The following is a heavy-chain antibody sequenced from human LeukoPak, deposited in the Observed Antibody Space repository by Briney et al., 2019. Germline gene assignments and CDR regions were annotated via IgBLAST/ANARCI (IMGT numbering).Heavy chain of an antibody. V-gene: IGHV4-38-2*02. CDR3: ARAIYGSGSYYN. J-gene: IGHJ4*02. Sequence: SETLSLTCTVSGYSISSGYYWGWTRQPPGKGLEWIGSIYHSGSTYYNPSLKSRVTMSIDTSKNQFSLMLYSVTAADTALYYCARAIYGSGSYYNWGQGTLVTVSS. CDR1: GYSISSGYY. D-gene: IGHD3-10*01. CDR2: IYHSGST.